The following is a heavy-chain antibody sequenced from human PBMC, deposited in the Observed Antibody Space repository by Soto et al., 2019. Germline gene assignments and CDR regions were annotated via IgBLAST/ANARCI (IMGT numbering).Heavy chain of an antibody. CDR3: ARDLSAGGWFDP. CDR2: IYYSGGT. CDR1: GGSISSGGYY. J-gene: IGHJ5*02. V-gene: IGHV4-31*03. Sequence: PSETLSLTCTVSGGSISSGGYYWSWIRQHPGKGLEWIGYIYYSGGTYYNPSLKSRVTISVDTSKNQFSLKLSSVTAADTAVYYCARDLSAGGWFDPWGQGTLVTVSS. D-gene: IGHD6-25*01.